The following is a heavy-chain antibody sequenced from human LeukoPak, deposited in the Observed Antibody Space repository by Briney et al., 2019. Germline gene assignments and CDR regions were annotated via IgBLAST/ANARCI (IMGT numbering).Heavy chain of an antibody. CDR3: ARDRVRGEFAFEI. V-gene: IGHV4-59*13. J-gene: IGHJ3*02. Sequence: SETLSLTCTVSGGSISSYYWSWIRQPPGKGLEWIGYIYYSGSTNYNPSLKSRVTISVDTSKHQFSLKLSSVTAADTAVYYCARDRVRGEFAFEIWGQGTMVTVSS. CDR1: GGSISSYY. CDR2: IYYSGST. D-gene: IGHD3-10*01.